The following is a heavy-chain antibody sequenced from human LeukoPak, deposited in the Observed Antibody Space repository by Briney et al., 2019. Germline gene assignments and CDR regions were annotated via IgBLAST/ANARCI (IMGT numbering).Heavy chain of an antibody. CDR3: ARDPYCSSTSCYGWFDP. CDR2: ISAYNGNT. J-gene: IGHJ5*02. CDR1: GYTFTSYG. Sequence: ASVKVSCKASGYTFTSYGISWVRQAPGQGLEWMGWISAYNGNTNYAQKPQGRVTMTTDTSTSTAYMELRSLRSDDTAVYYCARDPYCSSTSCYGWFDPWGQGTLVTVSS. D-gene: IGHD2-2*01. V-gene: IGHV1-18*01.